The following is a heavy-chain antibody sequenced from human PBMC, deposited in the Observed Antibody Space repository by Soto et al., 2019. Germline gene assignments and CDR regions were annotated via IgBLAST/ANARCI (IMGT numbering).Heavy chain of an antibody. V-gene: IGHV3-23*01. CDR3: AKETDSGSDDIDY. Sequence: GGSLRLSCAASGFTFSSYAMDWVRQVPGKGLEWVSAISGTGGSTYYADSVKGRFTISRDSSQNTLYLQMNSLRAEDTAVYYCAKETDSGSDDIDYRGQGTQVTVSS. J-gene: IGHJ4*02. CDR2: ISGTGGST. D-gene: IGHD1-26*01. CDR1: GFTFSSYA.